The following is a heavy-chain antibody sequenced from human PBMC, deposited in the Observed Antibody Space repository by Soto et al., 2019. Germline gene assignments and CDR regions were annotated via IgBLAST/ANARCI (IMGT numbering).Heavy chain of an antibody. D-gene: IGHD3-10*01. CDR1: GGSISSGGYY. J-gene: IGHJ5*02. Sequence: SETLSLTCTVSGGSISSGGYYWSWIRQHPGKGLEWIGYIYYSGSTYYNPSLKSRVTISVDTSKNQFSLKLSSVTAADTAVYYCARVPSGLRVGMVWFDPWGQGTLVTVSS. V-gene: IGHV4-31*03. CDR2: IYYSGST. CDR3: ARVPSGLRVGMVWFDP.